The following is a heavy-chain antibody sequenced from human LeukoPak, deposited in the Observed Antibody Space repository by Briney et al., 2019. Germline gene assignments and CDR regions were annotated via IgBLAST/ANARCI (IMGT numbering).Heavy chain of an antibody. CDR3: AKDRASDYYGSGSYIDY. D-gene: IGHD3-10*01. CDR1: GSTFDDYA. J-gene: IGHJ4*02. V-gene: IGHV3-9*01. CDR2: IIWNSGSI. Sequence: GRSLRLSCAASGSTFDDYAVHWVRQAPGKGLEWVSGIIWNSGSIGYADSVKGRFTISRDNAKNSLYLQMNSLRAEDTALYYCAKDRASDYYGSGSYIDYWGQGTLVTVSS.